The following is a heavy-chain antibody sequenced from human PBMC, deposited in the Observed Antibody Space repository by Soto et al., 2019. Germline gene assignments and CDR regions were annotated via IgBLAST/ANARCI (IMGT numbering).Heavy chain of an antibody. CDR3: ARAHSGDYGYGMDV. CDR2: IYDSGST. D-gene: IGHD4-17*01. V-gene: IGHV4-30-4*01. Sequence: SETLCLTCSVSGDSISSGDYYWSWIRQPPGKGLEWIGYIYDSGSTSYNPSLKSRVTISVDTSKNQFSLKLSSVTAADTAVYYCARAHSGDYGYGMDVWGQGTTVTVSS. J-gene: IGHJ6*02. CDR1: GDSISSGDYY.